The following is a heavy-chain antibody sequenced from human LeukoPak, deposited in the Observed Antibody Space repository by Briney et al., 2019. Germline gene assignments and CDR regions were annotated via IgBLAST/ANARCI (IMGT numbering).Heavy chain of an antibody. V-gene: IGHV3-30*18. CDR1: GFTFSSYG. CDR2: ISYDGSNK. Sequence: GGPLRLSCAASGFTFSSYGMHWVRQAPGKGLEWVAVISYDGSNKYYADSVKGRFTISRDNSKNTLYLQMNSLRAEDTAVYYCAKERLGSYVRSHFDYWGQGTLVTVSS. J-gene: IGHJ4*02. D-gene: IGHD1-26*01. CDR3: AKERLGSYVRSHFDY.